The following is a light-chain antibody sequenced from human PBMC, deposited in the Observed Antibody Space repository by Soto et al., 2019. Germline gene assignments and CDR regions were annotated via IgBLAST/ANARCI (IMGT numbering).Light chain of an antibody. J-gene: IGKJ2*01. V-gene: IGKV3-11*02. CDR3: QLRSTRLST. Sequence: EILLAQSPATLSLSPGERATLSCKASQDVSIFLAWYQQKPGQAPRLLIHDASNRATGLPARFSGSGSGGDFSLTITSLEPEDFAVFYCQLRSTRLSTFGQGTKVEV. CDR2: DAS. CDR1: QDVSIF.